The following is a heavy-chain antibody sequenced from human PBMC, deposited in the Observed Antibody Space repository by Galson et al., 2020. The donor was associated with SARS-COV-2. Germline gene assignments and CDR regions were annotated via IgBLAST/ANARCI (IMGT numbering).Heavy chain of an antibody. V-gene: IGHV4-34*01. J-gene: IGHJ4*02. CDR2: VCHGGST. D-gene: IGHD3-3*01. CDR1: GESFSGYC. Sequence: SETLSLTCAVYGESFSGYCWTWIRQPPGKGLEWIGEVCHGGSTSYNPSLKSRVTVSVDTSKRQFSLKLNYVTVAATAVYYCARTGDYDFWRDSPQGFDSWGQGTQVTVSS. CDR3: ARTGDYDFWRDSPQGFDS.